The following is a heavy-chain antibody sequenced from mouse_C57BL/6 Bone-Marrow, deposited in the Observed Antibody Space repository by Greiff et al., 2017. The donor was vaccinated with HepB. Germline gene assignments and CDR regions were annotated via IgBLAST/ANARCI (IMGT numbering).Heavy chain of an antibody. CDR1: GYSITSDY. CDR3: ARWGHTDQAPYYAMDY. J-gene: IGHJ4*01. CDR2: ISYSGST. Sequence: VQLKESGPGLAKPSQTLSLTCSVTGYSITSDYWNWIRKFPGNKLEYMGYISYSGSTYYNPSLKSRISITRDTSKNQYYLQLNSGTTEDTATYYCARWGHTDQAPYYAMDYWGQGTSVTVSS. V-gene: IGHV3-8*01. D-gene: IGHD3-2*02.